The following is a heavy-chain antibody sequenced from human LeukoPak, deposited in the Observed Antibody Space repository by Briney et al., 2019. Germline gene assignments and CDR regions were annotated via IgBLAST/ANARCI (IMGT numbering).Heavy chain of an antibody. CDR3: ARHPDIVVVPAAIWFDP. Sequence: ASVKVSCKASGYTFTGHYMHWVRQAPGQGLEWMGWINPNSGGTNYAQKFQGRVTMTRDTSISTAYMELSRLRSDDTAVYYCARHPDIVVVPAAIWFDPWGQGTLVTVSS. D-gene: IGHD2-2*02. J-gene: IGHJ5*02. V-gene: IGHV1-2*02. CDR1: GYTFTGHY. CDR2: INPNSGGT.